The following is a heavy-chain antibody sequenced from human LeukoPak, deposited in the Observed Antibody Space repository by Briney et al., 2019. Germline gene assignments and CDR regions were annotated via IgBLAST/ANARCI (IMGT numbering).Heavy chain of an antibody. V-gene: IGHV4-31*03. CDR2: IYYSGST. Sequence: SETLSLTCTVSGGSISSGGYYWSWIRQHPGKGLERIGYIYYSGSTYYNPSFKSRVTISVDTSKNQFSLKLSSVTAADTAVYYCARDRDSSSTSYYYYGMDVWGQGTTVTVSS. CDR3: ARDRDSSSTSYYYYGMDV. D-gene: IGHD6-6*01. J-gene: IGHJ6*02. CDR1: GGSISSGGYY.